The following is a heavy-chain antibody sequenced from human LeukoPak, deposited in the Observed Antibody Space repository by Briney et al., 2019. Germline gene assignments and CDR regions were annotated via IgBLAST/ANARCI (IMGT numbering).Heavy chain of an antibody. CDR3: ATRGYSAYDLGRFDP. CDR2: INTNTGNP. J-gene: IGHJ5*02. Sequence: ASVKVSCKASGYTFTSYAMNWVRQAPGQGLEWMGWINTNTGNPTYAQGFTGRFVFSLDTYVSTAYLQISSLRSEDTAVYYCATRGYSAYDLGRFDPWGQGTLVTVSS. D-gene: IGHD5-12*01. V-gene: IGHV7-4-1*02. CDR1: GYTFTSYA.